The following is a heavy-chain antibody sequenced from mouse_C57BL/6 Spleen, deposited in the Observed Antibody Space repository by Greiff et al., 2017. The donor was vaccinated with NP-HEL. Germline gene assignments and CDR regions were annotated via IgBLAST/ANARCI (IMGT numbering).Heavy chain of an antibody. CDR1: GFTFSSYG. D-gene: IGHD1-1*01. CDR2: ISSGGSYT. Sequence: EVQLQESGGDLVKPGGSLKLSCAASGFTFSSYGMSWVRQTPDKRLEWVATISSGGSYTYYPDSVKGRFTISRDNAKNTLYLQMSSLKSEDTAMYYCATTVVAHWYFDVWGTGTTVTVSS. J-gene: IGHJ1*03. CDR3: ATTVVAHWYFDV. V-gene: IGHV5-6*01.